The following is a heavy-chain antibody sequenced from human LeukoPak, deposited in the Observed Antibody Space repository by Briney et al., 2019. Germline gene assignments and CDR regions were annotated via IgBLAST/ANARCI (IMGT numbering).Heavy chain of an antibody. V-gene: IGHV4-61*02. CDR2: IYTSGRN. D-gene: IGHD6-13*01. J-gene: IGHJ4*02. CDR1: GGSISGGSYC. CDR3: AMLAVAAAADY. Sequence: SETLSLTCTASGGSISGGSYCWSWIRPRDGMGLEWIVRIYTSGRNNYNPSISRRVTISVDTSKNEFSLKLSSVTAADTAVYYCAMLAVAAAADYWGQGTLVTVPS.